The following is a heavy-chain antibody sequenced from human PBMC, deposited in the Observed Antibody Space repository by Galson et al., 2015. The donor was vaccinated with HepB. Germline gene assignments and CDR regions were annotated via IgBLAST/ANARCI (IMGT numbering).Heavy chain of an antibody. D-gene: IGHD2-15*01. CDR1: GFTFRSHD. V-gene: IGHV3-13*01. CDR2: IGTAGDT. J-gene: IGHJ4*02. CDR3: ARSLLRGGSCYDY. Sequence: SLRLSCAASGFTFRSHDIHWVRQASGRGLEWVSSIGTAGDTYYSGSVKGRFTISRENAKNSLYLQMSSLRAEDTAVYYCARSLLRGGSCYDYWGQGTLVTVSS.